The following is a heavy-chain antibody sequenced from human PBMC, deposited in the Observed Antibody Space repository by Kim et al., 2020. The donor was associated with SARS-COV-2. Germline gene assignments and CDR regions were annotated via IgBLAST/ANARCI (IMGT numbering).Heavy chain of an antibody. J-gene: IGHJ4*02. CDR1: GYSFTSYW. CDR3: ARHCPTYYYDSSADDY. CDR2: IDPSDSYT. Sequence: GESLKISCKGSGYSFTSYWISWVRQMPGKGLEWMGRIDPSDSYTNYSPSFQGHVTISADKSISTAYLQWSSLKASDTAMYYCARHCPTYYYDSSADDYWGQGTLVTVSS. D-gene: IGHD3-22*01. V-gene: IGHV5-10-1*01.